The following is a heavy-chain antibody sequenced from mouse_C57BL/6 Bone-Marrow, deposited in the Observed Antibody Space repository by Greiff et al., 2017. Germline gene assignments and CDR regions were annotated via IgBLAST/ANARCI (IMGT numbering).Heavy chain of an antibody. CDR3: ARSVVAKGYAMDY. Sequence: QVQLKQPGAELVMPGASVKLSCKASGYTFTSYWMHWVKQRPGQGLEWIGEIDPSDSYTNYNQKFKGKSTLTVDKSYSTAYMQLSSLTSEASAVYDGARSVVAKGYAMDYWGQGTSVTVSS. CDR2: IDPSDSYT. J-gene: IGHJ4*01. D-gene: IGHD1-1*01. V-gene: IGHV1-69*01. CDR1: GYTFTSYW.